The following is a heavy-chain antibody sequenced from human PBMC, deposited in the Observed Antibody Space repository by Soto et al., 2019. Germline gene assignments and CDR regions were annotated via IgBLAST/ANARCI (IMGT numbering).Heavy chain of an antibody. CDR3: ARRFDDSSGYWDP. Sequence: PSETLSLTCTVSGGSISSSSYYWGWIRQPPGKGLEWIGYIYYSGSTYYNPSLKSRVTISVDTSKNQFSLKLSSVTAADTAVYYCARRFDDSSGYWDPWGQGTLVTVSS. CDR2: IYYSGST. CDR1: GGSISSSSYY. D-gene: IGHD3-22*01. J-gene: IGHJ5*02. V-gene: IGHV4-39*01.